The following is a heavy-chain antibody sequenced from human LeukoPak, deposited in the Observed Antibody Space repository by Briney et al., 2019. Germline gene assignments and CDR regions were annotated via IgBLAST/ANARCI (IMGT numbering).Heavy chain of an antibody. CDR1: GFTFSDYN. Sequence: GRSLRLSCAASGFTFSDYNMHWVRQAPGKGLDWVALMSPDGNKKYYADSVKGRFTISRDNSKNTVYLQMSGLRAEDTALYYCAKAHCSPTSCSRVDYWGQGTLVTVSS. CDR3: AKAHCSPTSCSRVDY. D-gene: IGHD2-2*01. CDR2: MSPDGNKK. V-gene: IGHV3-30-3*01. J-gene: IGHJ4*02.